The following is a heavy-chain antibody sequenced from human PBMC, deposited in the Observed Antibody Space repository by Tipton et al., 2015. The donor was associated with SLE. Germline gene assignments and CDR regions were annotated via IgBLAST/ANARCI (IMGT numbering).Heavy chain of an antibody. CDR1: GASINTFY. CDR2: VYYTGSA. V-gene: IGHV4-59*08. CDR3: ARQIGGVNFWYFDL. Sequence: TLSLTCAVSGASINTFYWNWIRQPPGKGLEWIGYVYYTGSANYNPSLTSRLTISVDTSNNQFSLKLSSVTAADSAVYYCARQIGGVNFWYFDLWGRGTLVTVSS. D-gene: IGHD4/OR15-4a*01. J-gene: IGHJ2*01.